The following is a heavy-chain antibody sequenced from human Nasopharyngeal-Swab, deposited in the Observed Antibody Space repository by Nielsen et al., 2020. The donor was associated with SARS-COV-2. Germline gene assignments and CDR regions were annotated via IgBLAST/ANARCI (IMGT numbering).Heavy chain of an antibody. CDR1: GFTFRSYA. CDR2: ISGADDST. Sequence: GESLKISCAASGFTFRSYAISWVRQAPGRGLEWVSAISGADDSTKYADSVKGRFTISRDNSKNTLDLQMNSLRAEDTAMYYCAKDRESGDDSGEYYHYYRIDVWRHGARVTLS. D-gene: IGHD5-12*01. CDR3: AKDRESGDDSGEYYHYYRIDV. V-gene: IGHV3-23*01. J-gene: IGHJ6*02.